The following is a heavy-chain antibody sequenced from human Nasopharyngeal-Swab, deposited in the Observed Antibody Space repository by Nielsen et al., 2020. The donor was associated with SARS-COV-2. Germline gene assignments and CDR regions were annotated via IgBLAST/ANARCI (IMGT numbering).Heavy chain of an antibody. D-gene: IGHD7-27*01. J-gene: IGHJ6*03. CDR2: ISSNGGST. CDR3: ARSQNWGTYYYYMDV. CDR1: GFTFSSYA. Sequence: GESLKISCAASGFTFSSYAMHWVRQAPGKGLEYVSAISSNGGSTYYANSVKGRFTISRDNFKNTLYLQMGSLRAEDMAVYYCARSQNWGTYYYYMDVWGKGTTVTVSS. V-gene: IGHV3-64*01.